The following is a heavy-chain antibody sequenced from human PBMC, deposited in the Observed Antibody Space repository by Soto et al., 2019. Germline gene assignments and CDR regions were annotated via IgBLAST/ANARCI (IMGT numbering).Heavy chain of an antibody. CDR1: GFTFEEHT. Sequence: EVMLEESGGAVVQPGGSLRLCCVVSGFTFEEHTIHWVRQAPGKGLEWISLLSWDGGTTYYAESVKGRFTISRDSGTNSVFLQMDSLRSEDTALYYCTRVQKKYRTTSGVDSDSRGQGTQVTVSS. J-gene: IGHJ4*02. CDR3: TRVQKKYRTTSGVDSDS. V-gene: IGHV3-43*01. D-gene: IGHD5-12*01. CDR2: LSWDGGTT.